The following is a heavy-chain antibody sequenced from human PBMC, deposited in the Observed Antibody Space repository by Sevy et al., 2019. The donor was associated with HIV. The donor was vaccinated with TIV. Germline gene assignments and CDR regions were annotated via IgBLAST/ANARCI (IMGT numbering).Heavy chain of an antibody. CDR2: INHSGGT. CDR1: GGSFSGYY. V-gene: IGHV4-34*01. CDR3: ARHCSGTSCSHAFDI. D-gene: IGHD2-2*01. Sequence: SETLSLTCAVYGGSFSGYYWSWIRQPPGMGLEWIGEINHSGGTNYNPSLKSRVTISVDTSKNQFSLKLSSVTAADTAVYYCARHCSGTSCSHAFDIWGQRTMVTVSS. J-gene: IGHJ3*02.